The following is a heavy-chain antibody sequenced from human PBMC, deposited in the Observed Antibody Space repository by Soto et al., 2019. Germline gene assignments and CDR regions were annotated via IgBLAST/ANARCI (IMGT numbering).Heavy chain of an antibody. CDR3: ASGPSRGYFDY. J-gene: IGHJ4*02. V-gene: IGHV1-69*02. CDR1: GGTFSSYT. Sequence: ASVKVSCKASGGTFSSYTISWVRQAPGQGLEWMGRIIPILGIANYAQKFQGRVTITADKSTSTAYMELSSLRSEDTAVYYCASGPSRGYFDYWGQGTLVTVSS. CDR2: IIPILGIA. D-gene: IGHD3-22*01.